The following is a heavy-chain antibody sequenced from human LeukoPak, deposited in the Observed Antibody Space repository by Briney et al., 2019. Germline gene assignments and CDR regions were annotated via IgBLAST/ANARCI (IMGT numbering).Heavy chain of an antibody. V-gene: IGHV3-49*04. D-gene: IGHD6-13*01. CDR2: IRSKAYGGTT. J-gene: IGHJ5*02. Sequence: SGRSLRLSCTASGFTFGDYAMSWVRHAPGKGLEWVGFIRSKAYGGTTEYAASVKGRFTISRDDSKSIAYLQMNSLKTEDTAVYYCARDTAAAANWFDPWGQGTLVTVSS. CDR1: GFTFGDYA. CDR3: ARDTAAAANWFDP.